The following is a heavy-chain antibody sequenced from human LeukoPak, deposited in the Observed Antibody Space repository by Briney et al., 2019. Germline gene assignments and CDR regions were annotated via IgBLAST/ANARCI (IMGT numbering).Heavy chain of an antibody. J-gene: IGHJ4*02. V-gene: IGHV4-30-2*01. CDR1: GGSISSGGYS. D-gene: IGHD4-23*01. CDR2: IYHSGST. CDR3: ARGRTTVVTPYYFGY. Sequence: SQTLSLTCAVSGGSISSGGYSWGWIRQPPGKGLEWIGYIYHSGSTYYNPSLKSRVTISVDRSKNQFSLKLSSVTAADTAVYYCARGRTTVVTPYYFGYWGQGTLVTVSS.